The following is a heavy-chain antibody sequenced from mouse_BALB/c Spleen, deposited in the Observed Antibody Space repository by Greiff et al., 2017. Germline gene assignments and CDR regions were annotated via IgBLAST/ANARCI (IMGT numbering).Heavy chain of an antibody. D-gene: IGHD4-1*01. CDR2: ISNGGGST. CDR1: GFTFSSYT. Sequence: VQLVESGGGLVQPGGSLKLSCAASGFTFSSYTMSWVRQTPEKRLEWVAYISNGGGSTYYPDTVKGRFTISRDNAKNSLYLQMSSLKSEDTAMYYCARHALGWYFDVWGAGTTVTVSS. J-gene: IGHJ1*01. CDR3: ARHALGWYFDV. V-gene: IGHV5-12-2*01.